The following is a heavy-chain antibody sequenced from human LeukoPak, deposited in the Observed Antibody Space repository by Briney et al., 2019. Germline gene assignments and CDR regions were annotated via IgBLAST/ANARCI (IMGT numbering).Heavy chain of an antibody. CDR2: IYYSGST. D-gene: IGHD4-4*01. J-gene: IGHJ6*02. CDR1: GGSISSYY. CDR3: ARERMTTVTPDYYYYYGMDV. Sequence: SETLSLTCTVSGGSISSYYWSWIRQPPGKGLEWIGYIYYSGSTNYNPSLKSRVTISVDTSKNQFSLKLSSVTAADTAVYYCARERMTTVTPDYYYYYGMDVWGQGTTVTVSS. V-gene: IGHV4-59*01.